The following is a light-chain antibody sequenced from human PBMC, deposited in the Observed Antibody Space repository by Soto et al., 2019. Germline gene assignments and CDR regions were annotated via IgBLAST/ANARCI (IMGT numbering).Light chain of an antibody. CDR1: QSVSSN. V-gene: IGKV3-20*01. Sequence: EIVMPQAPATLSVSPGERATLSCRASQSVSSNLAWYQQKPGQAPRLLIYGASGRATGIPDRFSGSGSGTDFTLTISRLEPEDFAVYYCQQYGSSPRTFGQGTKV. CDR2: GAS. J-gene: IGKJ1*01. CDR3: QQYGSSPRT.